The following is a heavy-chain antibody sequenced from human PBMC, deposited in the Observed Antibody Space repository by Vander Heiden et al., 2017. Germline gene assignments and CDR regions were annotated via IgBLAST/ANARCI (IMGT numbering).Heavy chain of an antibody. CDR1: GFTFRSYI. CDR3: ARASYSSSPDY. CDR2: ISPTSTYI. J-gene: IGHJ4*02. D-gene: IGHD6-6*01. V-gene: IGHV3-21*01. Sequence: EVQLVESGGGLVKPGGSLRLSCAASGFTFRSYIMNWVRQAPGKGLEWVSYISPTSTYIYYTDSVKGRFTISRDNAKNSLYLQMYSLRAEDTAVYYCARASYSSSPDYRGQGTLVTVSS.